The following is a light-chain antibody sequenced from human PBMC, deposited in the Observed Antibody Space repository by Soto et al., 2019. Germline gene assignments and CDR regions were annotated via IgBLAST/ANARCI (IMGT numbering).Light chain of an antibody. J-gene: IGLJ3*02. V-gene: IGLV2-23*02. CDR3: CSYAGSSTFEWV. CDR1: SSDVGSYNL. CDR2: EVT. Sequence: QSALTQPASVSGSPGQSITISCTGTSSDVGSYNLVSWCQQHPGKAPKLMIYEVTKRPSGVSDRFSGSKSGNAASLTISGLQAEDEADYYCCSYAGSSTFEWVFGGGTKLTVL.